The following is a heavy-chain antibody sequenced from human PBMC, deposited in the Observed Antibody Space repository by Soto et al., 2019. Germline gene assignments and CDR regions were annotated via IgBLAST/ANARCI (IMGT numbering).Heavy chain of an antibody. D-gene: IGHD3-16*01. CDR2: ISYDGSNK. J-gene: IGHJ4*02. CDR1: GFTFSSYG. Sequence: QVQLVESGGGVVQPGRYLRLSCAASGFTFSSYGMHWVRQAPGKGLEWVAVISYDGSNKYYADSVKGRFTISRDNSKNTLYLQMNSLRAEDTAVYYCAKDGGGGWAEFDYWGQGTLVTVSS. CDR3: AKDGGGGWAEFDY. V-gene: IGHV3-30*18.